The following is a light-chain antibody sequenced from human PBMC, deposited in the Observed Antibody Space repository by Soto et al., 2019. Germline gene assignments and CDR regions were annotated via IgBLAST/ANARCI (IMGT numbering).Light chain of an antibody. Sequence: QSALTQPASVSGSPGQSITISCTGTSSDVGGYNYVSWYQQHPGKAPKLIIYEVSNRPSGVSNRFSGSKSDNTASLTISGLQAEDEADYYCSSYTSSNTYVLGTGTKLTVL. CDR1: SSDVGGYNY. V-gene: IGLV2-14*01. CDR3: SSYTSSNTYV. CDR2: EVS. J-gene: IGLJ1*01.